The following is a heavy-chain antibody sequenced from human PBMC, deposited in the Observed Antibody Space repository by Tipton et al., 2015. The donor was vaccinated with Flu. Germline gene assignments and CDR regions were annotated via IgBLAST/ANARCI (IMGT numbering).Heavy chain of an antibody. CDR1: GGSISSGSYY. Sequence: TLSLTCTVSGGSISSGSYYWSWIRQPAGKGLEWIGRIYTSGSTNYNPSLKSRVTISVDTSKNQFSLKLSSVTAADTAVYYCARGRPEWELQTYYFDYWGQGTLVTVSS. CDR2: IYTSGST. CDR3: ARGRPEWELQTYYFDY. D-gene: IGHD1-26*01. J-gene: IGHJ4*02. V-gene: IGHV4-61*02.